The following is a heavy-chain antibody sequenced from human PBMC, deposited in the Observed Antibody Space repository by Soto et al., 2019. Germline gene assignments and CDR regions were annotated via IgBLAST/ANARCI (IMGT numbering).Heavy chain of an antibody. Sequence: SETLSLTCTVSGGSVSSGNFYWSWIRQPPGKGLEWIGYIYYSGSTNYNPSLKSRVTISVDTSKNQFSLELSSVTAADTAVYYCARVLVTTPFSDYWGQGTLVTVSS. J-gene: IGHJ4*02. V-gene: IGHV4-61*01. CDR1: GGSVSSGNFY. CDR3: ARVLVTTPFSDY. D-gene: IGHD4-4*01. CDR2: IYYSGST.